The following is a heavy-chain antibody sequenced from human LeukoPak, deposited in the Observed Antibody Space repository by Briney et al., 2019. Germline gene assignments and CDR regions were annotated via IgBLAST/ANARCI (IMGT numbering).Heavy chain of an antibody. CDR3: ASESGITIFGVVIRGFDY. D-gene: IGHD3-3*01. V-gene: IGHV1-46*01. J-gene: IGHJ4*02. CDR1: GYTFTSYY. CDR2: INPSGGST. Sequence: ASVKVSCKASGYTFTSYYMHWVRQAPGQGLEWMGIINPSGGSTSYAQKFQGRVTMTRDTSTSTVYMELSSLRSEDTAVYYCASESGITIFGVVIRGFDYWGQGTLVTVSS.